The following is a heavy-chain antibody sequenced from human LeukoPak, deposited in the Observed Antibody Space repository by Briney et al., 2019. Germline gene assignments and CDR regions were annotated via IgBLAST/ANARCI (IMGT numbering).Heavy chain of an antibody. CDR2: INTNTGNP. CDR3: ARDRVAAIGWFDP. J-gene: IGHJ5*02. D-gene: IGHD2-15*01. V-gene: IGHV7-4-1*02. Sequence: ASVKVSCKASGYTFTTYGINWVRQAPGQGLEWMGWINTNTGNPTYAQGFTGRFVFSLDTSVSTAYLQISSLKAEDTALYYCARDRVAAIGWFDPWGQGTLVTVSS. CDR1: GYTFTTYG.